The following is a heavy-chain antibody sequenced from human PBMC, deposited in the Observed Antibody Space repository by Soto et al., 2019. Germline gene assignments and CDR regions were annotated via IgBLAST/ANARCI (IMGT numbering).Heavy chain of an antibody. D-gene: IGHD6-6*01. CDR1: GFTFSTYS. CDR2: ISSSSSDI. V-gene: IGHV3-21*01. J-gene: IGHJ4*02. CDR3: ARSQVIAARPYYFDY. Sequence: GSLRLSCAASGFTFSTYSMNWVRQAPGKGLEWVSSISSSSSDIYYADSVKGRFTVSRDNTKNSLYLQMNSLRAEDTAVYYCARSQVIAARPYYFDYWGQGTLVTVSS.